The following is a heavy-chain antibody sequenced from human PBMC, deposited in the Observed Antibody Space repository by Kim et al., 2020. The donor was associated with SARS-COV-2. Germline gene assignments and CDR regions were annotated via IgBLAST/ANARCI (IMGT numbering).Heavy chain of an antibody. V-gene: IGHV3-21*01. CDR1: GFTFSSYS. J-gene: IGHJ6*02. CDR2: ISSSSSYI. CDR3: ARDALWDGDYEGGGGSRGYYYYYGMDV. D-gene: IGHD4-17*01. Sequence: GGSLRLSCAASGFTFSSYSMNWVRQAPGKGLEWVSSISSSSSYIYYADSVKGRFTISRDNAKNSLYLQMNSLRAEDTAVYYCARDALWDGDYEGGGGSRGYYYYYGMDVWGQGTTVTVSS.